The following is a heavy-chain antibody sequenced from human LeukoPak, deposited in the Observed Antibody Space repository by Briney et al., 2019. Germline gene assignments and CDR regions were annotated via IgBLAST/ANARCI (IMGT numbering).Heavy chain of an antibody. CDR2: ISWNSGSI. J-gene: IGHJ4*02. V-gene: IGHV3-9*01. Sequence: GGSLRLSCAASGFTFDDYAMHWVRQAPGKGLEWVSGISWNSGSIGYADSVKGRFTISRDNAKNSLYLQMNSLRAEDTALYYCAEDKGSSSWYVFDYWGQGTLVTVSS. CDR3: AEDKGSSSWYVFDY. CDR1: GFTFDDYA. D-gene: IGHD6-13*01.